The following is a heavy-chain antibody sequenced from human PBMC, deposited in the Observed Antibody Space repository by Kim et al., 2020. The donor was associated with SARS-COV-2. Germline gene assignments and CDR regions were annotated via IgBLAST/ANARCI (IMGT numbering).Heavy chain of an antibody. V-gene: IGHV4-59*01. J-gene: IGHJ6*02. CDR3: ARGGPGRMDV. Sequence: SETLSLTCTVSGGSISSYYWSWIRQPPVKGLEWIGYIYYSGSTNYNPSLKSRVTISVDTSKNQFSLKLSSVTAADTAVYYCARGGPGRMDVWSQGTTVTVSS. CDR1: GGSISSYY. CDR2: IYYSGST.